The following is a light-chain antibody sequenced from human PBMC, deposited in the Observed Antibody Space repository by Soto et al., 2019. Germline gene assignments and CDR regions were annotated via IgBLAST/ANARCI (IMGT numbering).Light chain of an antibody. Sequence: EIVLTQSPATLSLSPGERATLSCRASQTFSSHLAWYQQKPGQAPRLLIYDASKRDTGIPARFRGRGSGTDLNLTISSIEPEDFEVDYCQQRYNWRPAITFGQGTQLEIK. CDR2: DAS. J-gene: IGKJ5*01. V-gene: IGKV3-11*01. CDR3: QQRYNWRPAIT. CDR1: QTFSSH.